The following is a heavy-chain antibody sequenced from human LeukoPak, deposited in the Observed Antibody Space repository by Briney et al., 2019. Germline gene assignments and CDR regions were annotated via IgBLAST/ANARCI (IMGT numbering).Heavy chain of an antibody. J-gene: IGHJ4*02. CDR2: ISSSGSTI. D-gene: IGHD3-22*01. V-gene: IGHV3-48*03. Sequence: PGGSLRLSSAASGFTFSSYEIICVRQAPGKGLEWVSYISSSGSTIYYADSVKGRFTISRDNAKNSLYLQMNSLRAEDTAVYYCARDRGLSGSYSILDYWGQGTLVTVSS. CDR1: GFTFSSYE. CDR3: ARDRGLSGSYSILDY.